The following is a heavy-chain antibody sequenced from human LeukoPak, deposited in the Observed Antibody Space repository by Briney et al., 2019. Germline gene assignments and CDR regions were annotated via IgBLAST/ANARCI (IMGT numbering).Heavy chain of an antibody. CDR1: GFTFSSYA. CDR3: ARARGAAAGPFDY. Sequence: SGGSLRLSCAASGFTFSSYAMSWVRQAPGKGLEWVSAISGSGGSTYYADSVKGRFTISRDNSKNTLYLQMNSLRAEDTAVYYCARARGAAAGPFDYWGQGTLVTVSS. D-gene: IGHD6-13*01. CDR2: ISGSGGST. V-gene: IGHV3-23*01. J-gene: IGHJ4*02.